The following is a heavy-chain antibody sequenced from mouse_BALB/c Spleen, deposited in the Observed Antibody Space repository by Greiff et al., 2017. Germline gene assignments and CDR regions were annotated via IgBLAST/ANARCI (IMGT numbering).Heavy chain of an antibody. CDR3: ARCPIYYGNYVDAMDY. D-gene: IGHD2-1*01. V-gene: IGHV1S81*02. J-gene: IGHJ4*01. CDR1: GYTFTSYW. Sequence: QVQLKQPGAELVKPGASVKLSCKASGYTFTSYWMHWVKQRPGQGLEWIGEINPSNGRTNYNEKFKSKATLTVDKSSSTAYMQLSSLTSEDSAVYYCARCPIYYGNYVDAMDYWGQGTSVTVSS. CDR2: INPSNGRT.